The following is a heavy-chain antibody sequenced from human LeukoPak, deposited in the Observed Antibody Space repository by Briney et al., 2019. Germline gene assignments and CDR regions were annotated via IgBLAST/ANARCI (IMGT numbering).Heavy chain of an antibody. CDR3: ARGGYDYVWGKWDY. D-gene: IGHD3-16*01. J-gene: IGHJ4*02. Sequence: GASVKVSCKTSGYSFPTYYINWVRQATGQGLEWMGWMNPNSGNTGYAQKFQGRVTITRNTSISTAYMELSSLRSEDTAVYYCARGGYDYVWGKWDYWGQGTLVTVSS. CDR1: GYSFPTYY. CDR2: MNPNSGNT. V-gene: IGHV1-8*01.